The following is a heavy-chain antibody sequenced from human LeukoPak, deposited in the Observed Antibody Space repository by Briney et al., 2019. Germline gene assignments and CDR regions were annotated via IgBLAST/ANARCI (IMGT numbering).Heavy chain of an antibody. D-gene: IGHD4-17*01. CDR1: GFTVSANY. Sequence: GGSLRLSCAASGFTVSANYMNWVRQAPGKGLEWVSVIYSGGSTYSADSVKGRFTISRDNSKNTLFLQMNSLRAEDTAVYYCARDPVTTGYYMDVWGKGTTVTISS. CDR3: ARDPVTTGYYMDV. CDR2: IYSGGST. V-gene: IGHV3-53*01. J-gene: IGHJ6*03.